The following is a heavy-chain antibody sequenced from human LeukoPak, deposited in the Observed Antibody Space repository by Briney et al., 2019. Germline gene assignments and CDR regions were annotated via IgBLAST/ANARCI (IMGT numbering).Heavy chain of an antibody. D-gene: IGHD3-22*01. CDR1: GFTFSIYP. V-gene: IGHV3-23*01. Sequence: GGSLRLSCAASGFTFSIYPMTWVRQAPGKGLEWVSSISGAGGGTYYADSVRGRFTLSRDNSKNTLYLQMNSLRAEDTAVYYCAKDYYDSSEYYWGQGTLVTVSS. CDR2: ISGAGGGT. CDR3: AKDYYDSSEYY. J-gene: IGHJ4*02.